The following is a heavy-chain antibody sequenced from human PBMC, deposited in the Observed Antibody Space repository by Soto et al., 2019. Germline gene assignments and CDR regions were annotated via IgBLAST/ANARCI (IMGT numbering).Heavy chain of an antibody. Sequence: SETLSLTCAFYGGSFSGYYWSWIRQPPGKGLEWIGEINHSGSTNYNPSLKSRVTISVDTSKNQFSLKLSSVTAADTAVYYCARGSYDFWSGYYDFDYWGQGTLVTVSS. J-gene: IGHJ4*02. CDR1: GGSFSGYY. D-gene: IGHD3-3*01. V-gene: IGHV4-34*01. CDR3: ARGSYDFWSGYYDFDY. CDR2: INHSGST.